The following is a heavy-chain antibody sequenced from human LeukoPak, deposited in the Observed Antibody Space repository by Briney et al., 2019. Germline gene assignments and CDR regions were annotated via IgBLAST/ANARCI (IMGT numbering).Heavy chain of an antibody. Sequence: GGTLRLSCAASGFTFSSYGMSWVRQAPGKGLEWVSAISGSGGSTYYADSVKGRFTISRDNSKNTLYLQMNSLRAEDTAVYYCAKDLSDIVAMGADVWGKGTTVTVSS. CDR1: GFTFSSYG. CDR2: ISGSGGST. D-gene: IGHD5-12*01. CDR3: AKDLSDIVAMGADV. V-gene: IGHV3-23*01. J-gene: IGHJ6*04.